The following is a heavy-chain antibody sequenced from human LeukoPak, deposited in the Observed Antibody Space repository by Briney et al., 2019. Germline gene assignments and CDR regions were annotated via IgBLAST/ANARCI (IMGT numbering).Heavy chain of an antibody. CDR1: GFTFSSYG. CDR3: AKSYSSSWYDYYYYGMDV. Sequence: GGSLRLSCAASGFTFSSYGMHWVRQAPGKGLEWVAVISYDGSNKYYADSVKGRFTISRDNSKNTLYLQTNSLRAEDTAVYYCAKSYSSSWYDYYYYGMDVWGQGTTVTVSS. V-gene: IGHV3-30*18. CDR2: ISYDGSNK. D-gene: IGHD6-13*01. J-gene: IGHJ6*02.